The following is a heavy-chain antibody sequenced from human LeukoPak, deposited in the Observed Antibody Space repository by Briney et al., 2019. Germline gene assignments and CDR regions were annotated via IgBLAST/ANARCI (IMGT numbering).Heavy chain of an antibody. D-gene: IGHD2-15*01. CDR1: GGSISSGSYY. J-gene: IGHJ6*03. V-gene: IGHV4-61*02. CDR3: ARDRASGWWPHLDYYYMDV. CDR2: IYTSGRT. Sequence: PSETLSLTCTVSGGSISSGSYYWSWIRQPAGKGLEWIGRIYTSGRTNYNPSLKSRVTISLDTSKNQFSLKLSSVTAADTAVYYCARDRASGWWPHLDYYYMDVWGKGTTVTVSS.